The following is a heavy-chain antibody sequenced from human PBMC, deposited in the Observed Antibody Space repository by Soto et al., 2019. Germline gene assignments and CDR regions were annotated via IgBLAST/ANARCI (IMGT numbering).Heavy chain of an antibody. V-gene: IGHV3-23*01. CDR2: ISRSVDST. D-gene: IGHD5-18*01. Sequence: EVQLLESGGGLVQPGGSLRLSCAASGFTFGSYAMIWVRQAPGKGLGWVSTISRSVDSTYYAASVKARFTVSRDNSMNTLYMQMNSLRAEDTAVYYCAKSDTALSYGFDPWGQGTLVTVSS. CDR1: GFTFGSYA. J-gene: IGHJ5*02. CDR3: AKSDTALSYGFDP.